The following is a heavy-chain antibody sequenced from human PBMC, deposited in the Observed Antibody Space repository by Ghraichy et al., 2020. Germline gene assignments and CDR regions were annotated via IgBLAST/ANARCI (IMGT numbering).Heavy chain of an antibody. CDR1: GFSLSAYG. D-gene: IGHD4/OR15-4a*01. CDR3: ARDVRLSALYGMDV. J-gene: IGHJ6*02. Sequence: GGSLRLSCAASGFSLSAYGLNWVRQAPGKGLEWVSSIGISSDYIYYADSVKGRFTISRDNAKNSLALQLNSLRDEDTAVYYCARDVRLSALYGMDVWGQGTTVTVS. V-gene: IGHV3-21*01. CDR2: IGISSDYI.